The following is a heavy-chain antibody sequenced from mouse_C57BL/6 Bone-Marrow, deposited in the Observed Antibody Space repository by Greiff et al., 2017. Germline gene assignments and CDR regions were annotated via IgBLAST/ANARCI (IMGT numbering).Heavy chain of an antibody. CDR3: ATYYYGSSWYFDV. D-gene: IGHD1-1*01. CDR2: IYPGDGDT. J-gene: IGHJ1*03. Sequence: VQLQESGAELVKPGASVKISCKASGYAFSSYWMNWVKQRPGKGLEWIGQIYPGDGDTNYNGKFKGKATLTADKSSSTAYMRLSSLTSEDSAVYFCATYYYGSSWYFDVWGTGTTVTVSS. V-gene: IGHV1-80*01. CDR1: GYAFSSYW.